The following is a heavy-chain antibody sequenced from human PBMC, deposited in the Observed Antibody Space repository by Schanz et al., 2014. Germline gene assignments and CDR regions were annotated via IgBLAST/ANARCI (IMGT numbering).Heavy chain of an antibody. J-gene: IGHJ4*02. CDR2: ISGSSSTK. D-gene: IGHD1-7*01. Sequence: EVQLLESGGGLVQPGGSLRLSCIGSGFTFRSYALGWVRQAPGKGLEWVSYISGSSSTKYYADSVKGRFTISRDNGKKSLYLQMNSLRAEDTAVYYCAMGGYQLHHWGQGTLVTVSS. CDR1: GFTFRSYA. V-gene: IGHV3-48*01. CDR3: AMGGYQLHH.